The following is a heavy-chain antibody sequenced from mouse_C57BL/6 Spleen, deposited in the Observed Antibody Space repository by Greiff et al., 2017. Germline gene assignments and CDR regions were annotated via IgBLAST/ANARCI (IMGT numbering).Heavy chain of an antibody. Sequence: QVHVKQSGAELAKPGASVKLSCKASGYTFTSYWMHWVKQRPGQGLEWIGYINPSSGYTKYNQKFKDKATLTADKSSSTAYMQLSSLTYEDSAVYYWARSRRPNDYDAGFAYWGQGTLVTVSA. V-gene: IGHV1-7*01. CDR1: GYTFTSYW. D-gene: IGHD2-4*01. CDR3: ARSRRPNDYDAGFAY. CDR2: INPSSGYT. J-gene: IGHJ3*01.